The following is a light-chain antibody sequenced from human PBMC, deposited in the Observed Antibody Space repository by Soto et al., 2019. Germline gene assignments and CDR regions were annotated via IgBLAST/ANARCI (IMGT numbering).Light chain of an antibody. J-gene: IGLJ2*01. V-gene: IGLV1-44*01. Sequence: QAVVTQPPSASGTPGQTVAISCSGSTSNIGTFTVNWYQQLPGTAPKLLIYDNNERPSGVPDRFSGSKSGTSASLAISGLQSDDEADYYCAAWDESLNGVLFGGGTKVTVL. CDR1: TSNIGTFT. CDR2: DNN. CDR3: AAWDESLNGVL.